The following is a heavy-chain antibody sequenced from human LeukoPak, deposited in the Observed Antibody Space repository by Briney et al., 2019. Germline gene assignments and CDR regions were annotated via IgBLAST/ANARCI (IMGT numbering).Heavy chain of an antibody. CDR3: ARLLWFGELPDY. CDR2: INPNSGGT. Sequence: GASVKVSCKASGYTFTSYYMHWVRQAPGQGLEWMGWINPNSGGTNYAQKFQGRVTMTRDTSISTAYMELSRLRSDDTAVYYCARLLWFGELPDYWGQGTLVTVSS. J-gene: IGHJ4*02. D-gene: IGHD3-10*01. CDR1: GYTFTSYY. V-gene: IGHV1-2*02.